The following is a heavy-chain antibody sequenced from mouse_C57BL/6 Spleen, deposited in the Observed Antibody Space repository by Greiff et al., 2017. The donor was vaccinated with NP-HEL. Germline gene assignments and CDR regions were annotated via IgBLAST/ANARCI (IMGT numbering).Heavy chain of an antibody. CDR1: GYTFTSYW. V-gene: IGHV1-69*01. J-gene: IGHJ1*03. Sequence: QVQLQQPGAELVMPGASVKLSCKASGYTFTSYWMHWVKQRPGQGLEWIGEIDPSDSYTNHNQKFKGKSTLTVDKSSSTAYMQLSSLTSEDSAVYYCARVITTVVATPYWYFDVWGTGTTVTVSS. D-gene: IGHD1-1*01. CDR2: IDPSDSYT. CDR3: ARVITTVVATPYWYFDV.